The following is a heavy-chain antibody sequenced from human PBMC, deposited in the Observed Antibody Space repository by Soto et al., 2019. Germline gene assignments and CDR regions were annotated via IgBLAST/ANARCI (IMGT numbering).Heavy chain of an antibody. V-gene: IGHV4-39*01. J-gene: IGHJ4*02. CDR3: ARLGGQWPLLRDFDY. CDR2: FYNSGST. D-gene: IGHD6-19*01. Sequence: PSETLSLTCTVSGGPISSGSYYWGWIRQPPGKGLEWIGSFYNSGSTYYNPSLKSRVTISVDTSKNQFSLKVTSVTAADTAVYYCARLGGQWPLLRDFDYWGQGTLVTVSS. CDR1: GGPISSGSYY.